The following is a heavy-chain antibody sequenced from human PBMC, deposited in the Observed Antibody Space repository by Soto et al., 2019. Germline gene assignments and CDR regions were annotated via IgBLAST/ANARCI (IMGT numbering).Heavy chain of an antibody. J-gene: IGHJ4*02. CDR2: ISSGSYYT. Sequence: QVQLVESGGGLVKPGGSLRLSCAASGFTFNDCYMNWIRQAPGKGLEWISYISSGSYYTNYADSVKGRFTISRDNAKNSLYLQMNSLRAEDTAGYYWAREGDGYIIDYWGQGTLVTVSS. D-gene: IGHD5-12*01. V-gene: IGHV3-11*05. CDR1: GFTFNDCY. CDR3: AREGDGYIIDY.